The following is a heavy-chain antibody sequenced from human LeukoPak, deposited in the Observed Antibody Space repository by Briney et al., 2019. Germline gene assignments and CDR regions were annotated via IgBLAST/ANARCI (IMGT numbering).Heavy chain of an antibody. CDR2: IYYSGSA. CDR3: ARVGLYCSGGSCYSDGMDV. V-gene: IGHV4-59*01. Sequence: PSETLSLTCTVPGGSISSYYWNWIRQPPGKGLEWIGYIYYSGSANYNPSLKSRVTISVDTSKNQFSLKLSSVTAADTAVYYCARVGLYCSGGSCYSDGMDVWGKGTTVTVSS. J-gene: IGHJ6*04. D-gene: IGHD2-15*01. CDR1: GGSISSYY.